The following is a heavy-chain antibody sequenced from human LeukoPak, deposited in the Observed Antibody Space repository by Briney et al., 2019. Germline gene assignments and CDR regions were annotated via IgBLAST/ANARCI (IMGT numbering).Heavy chain of an antibody. Sequence: ASVKVSCKVSGYTLTELSMHWVRQAPGKGLEWMGGFDPEDGETIYAQKFQGRVTMTEDTSTDTAYMELSSLRSEDTAVYYCATKPIVGANAFVFDYWGQGTLVTVSS. CDR3: ATKPIVGANAFVFDY. J-gene: IGHJ4*02. CDR1: GYTLTELS. V-gene: IGHV1-24*01. D-gene: IGHD1-26*01. CDR2: FDPEDGET.